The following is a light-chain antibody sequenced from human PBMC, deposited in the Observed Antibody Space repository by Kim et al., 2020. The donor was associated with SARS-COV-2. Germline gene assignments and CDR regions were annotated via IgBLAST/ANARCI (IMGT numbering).Light chain of an antibody. J-gene: IGLJ3*02. CDR3: SAWDSSLSAWV. Sequence: QAGLTQPPSVSKGLGQTATLICTGNNNNVGYEGAAWLQQHQGRPPKLLSHRNNNRPSGISERFSASRSGNTASLTVTGLRPEDEGDYYCSAWDSSLSAWVFGGGTQLTVL. CDR1: NNNVGYEG. V-gene: IGLV10-54*04. CDR2: RNN.